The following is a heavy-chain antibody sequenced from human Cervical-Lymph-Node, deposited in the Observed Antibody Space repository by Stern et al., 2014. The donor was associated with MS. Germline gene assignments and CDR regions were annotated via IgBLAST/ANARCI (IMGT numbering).Heavy chain of an antibody. Sequence: VQLVESGAEVKKPGASVKVSCKASGYTFTSYYMHWVRQAPGQGLEWMGIINPSGGSTSYAQKFQGRVTMTRDTSTSTVYMELSSLRSEDTAVYYCALKDTAMVMGYWGQGTLVTVSS. CDR3: ALKDTAMVMGY. V-gene: IGHV1-46*01. J-gene: IGHJ4*02. CDR2: INPSGGST. D-gene: IGHD5-18*01. CDR1: GYTFTSYY.